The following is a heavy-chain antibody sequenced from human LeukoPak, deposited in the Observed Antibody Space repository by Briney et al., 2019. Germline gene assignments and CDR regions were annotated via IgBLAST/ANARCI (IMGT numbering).Heavy chain of an antibody. CDR1: GGTFSSYA. Sequence: SVKVSCKASGGTFSSYAISWVRQAPGQGLEWMGGIIPIFGTANYAQKFQGRVTITADKSTSTAYMELSSLRSEDTAVYYCARESTAAAGTGYYYYYYMDVWGKGTTVTVSS. V-gene: IGHV1-69*06. J-gene: IGHJ6*03. CDR3: ARESTAAAGTGYYYYYYMDV. D-gene: IGHD6-13*01. CDR2: IIPIFGTA.